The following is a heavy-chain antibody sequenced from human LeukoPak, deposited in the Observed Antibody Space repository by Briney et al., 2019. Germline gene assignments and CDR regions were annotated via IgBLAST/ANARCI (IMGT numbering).Heavy chain of an antibody. Sequence: ASVKVSCKASGYTFTGYYMHWVRQAPGQGLEWMGWMNPNSGNTGYAQKFQGRVTMTRNTSISTAYMELSSLRSEDTAVYYCARFPGDYGDSGGMDVWGQGTTVTVSS. CDR2: MNPNSGNT. CDR3: ARFPGDYGDSGGMDV. D-gene: IGHD4-17*01. V-gene: IGHV1-8*02. J-gene: IGHJ6*02. CDR1: GYTFTGYY.